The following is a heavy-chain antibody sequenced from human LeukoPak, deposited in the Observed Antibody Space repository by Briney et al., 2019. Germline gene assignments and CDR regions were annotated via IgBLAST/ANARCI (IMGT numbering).Heavy chain of an antibody. J-gene: IGHJ6*03. V-gene: IGHV4-59*05. CDR1: GGSISSYY. CDR3: ARHGYCSGGSCYSWGYYYYMDV. Sequence: PSETLSLTCTVSGGSISSYYWSWIRQPAGKGLEWIGSIYYRGSTYYNPSLMSRVTIFVDTSKNQFSLKLSSVTAADTAVYYCARHGYCSGGSCYSWGYYYYMDVWGKGTTVTISS. D-gene: IGHD2-15*01. CDR2: IYYRGST.